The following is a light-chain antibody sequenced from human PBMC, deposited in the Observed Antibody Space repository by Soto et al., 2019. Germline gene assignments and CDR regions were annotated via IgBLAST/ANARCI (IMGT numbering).Light chain of an antibody. Sequence: QSVLTQPPSASGTPGQRVTISCSGSTSNIGGNYVFWYQQIPGTAPTLLIYTNDQRPSGVPDRFSASKSATSASLAISGLRSEDEAHYFCATWDDGLGGVVFGGGTKLTVL. V-gene: IGLV1-47*01. CDR2: TND. CDR3: ATWDDGLGGVV. J-gene: IGLJ2*01. CDR1: TSNIGGNY.